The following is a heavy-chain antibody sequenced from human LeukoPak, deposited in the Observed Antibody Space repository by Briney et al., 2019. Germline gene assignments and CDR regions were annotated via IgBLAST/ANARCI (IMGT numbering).Heavy chain of an antibody. CDR2: IYYSGST. Sequence: PSETLSLTCAVYGGSFSGYYWSWIRQPPGKGLEWIGSIYYSGSTYYNPSLKSRVTISVDTSKNQFSLKLSSVTAADTAVYYCARYSSSWYVYYFDYWGQGTLVTVSS. V-gene: IGHV4-34*01. J-gene: IGHJ4*02. D-gene: IGHD6-13*01. CDR3: ARYSSSWYVYYFDY. CDR1: GGSFSGYY.